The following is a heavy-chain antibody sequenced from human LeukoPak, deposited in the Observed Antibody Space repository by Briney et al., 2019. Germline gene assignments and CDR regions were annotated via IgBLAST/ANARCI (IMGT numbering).Heavy chain of an antibody. D-gene: IGHD2-2*02. V-gene: IGHV3-48*04. CDR1: GFTFSSYS. CDR2: ISSSSSTI. J-gene: IGHJ3*02. Sequence: GGSLRLSCAASGFTFSSYSMNWVRQAPGKGLEWVSYISSSSSTIYYADSVKGRFAISRDNAKKSLYLQMNSLRAEDTAVYYCARNLIYCSGTSCYTVRDGFDIWGQGTMVTVSS. CDR3: ARNLIYCSGTSCYTVRDGFDI.